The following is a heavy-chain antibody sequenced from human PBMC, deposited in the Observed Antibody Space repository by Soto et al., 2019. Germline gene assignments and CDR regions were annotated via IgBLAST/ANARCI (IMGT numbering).Heavy chain of an antibody. Sequence: GGSLRLSCVASGFTFSSYALNCVRQAPGRGLEWVSGISGSGGSTYYADSVKGRFTISRDNSKNTLFLQMNSLRAEDAAIYYCAKSPKVISTSLDYWAQGSMVTVSS. V-gene: IGHV3-23*01. CDR2: ISGSGGST. J-gene: IGHJ4*02. D-gene: IGHD3-22*01. CDR1: GFTFSSYA. CDR3: AKSPKVISTSLDY.